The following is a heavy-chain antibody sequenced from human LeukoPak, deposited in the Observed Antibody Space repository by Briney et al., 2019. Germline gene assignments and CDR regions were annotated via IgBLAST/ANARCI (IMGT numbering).Heavy chain of an antibody. Sequence: SQTLSLTCAISGDSVCSNSAAWNWIRQFPSRGLEWLGRTYYRSKWYNDYAVSVKSRITINPDTSKNQFSLQLNSVTPEDTAVYYCARESLVRMFGDPRNWFDPWGQGTLVTVSS. V-gene: IGHV6-1*01. CDR3: ARESLVRMFGDPRNWFDP. CDR2: TYYRSKWYN. D-gene: IGHD3-3*01. CDR1: GDSVCSNSAA. J-gene: IGHJ5*02.